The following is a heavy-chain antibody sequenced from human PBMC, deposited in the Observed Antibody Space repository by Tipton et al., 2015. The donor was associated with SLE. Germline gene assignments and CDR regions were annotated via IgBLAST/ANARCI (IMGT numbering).Heavy chain of an antibody. J-gene: IGHJ6*03. CDR1: GGSISSASYY. V-gene: IGHV4-31*03. CDR3: AREPVYYYYYMDV. CDR2: INYSGST. Sequence: TLSLTCTVSGGSISSASYYWSWIRRHPGKGLEWIGYINYSGSTYYNPSLKSRVTISVDTSKNQFSLKLSSVTAADTAVYYCAREPVYYYYYMDVWGKGTTVTVSS.